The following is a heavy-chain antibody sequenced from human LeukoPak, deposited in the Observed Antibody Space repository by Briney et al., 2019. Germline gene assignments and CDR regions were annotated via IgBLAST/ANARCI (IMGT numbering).Heavy chain of an antibody. V-gene: IGHV4-39*01. CDR2: IHYSGST. D-gene: IGHD1-26*01. Sequence: SETLSLTCTVSGGSISSSSYYWGWIRQPPGKGLEWIGSIHYSGSTYYNPSLKSRVTISVDTSKNQFSLKLSSVTAADTAVYYCARRKVGAFDWGQGTLVTVSS. CDR1: GGSISSSSYY. J-gene: IGHJ4*02. CDR3: ARRKVGAFD.